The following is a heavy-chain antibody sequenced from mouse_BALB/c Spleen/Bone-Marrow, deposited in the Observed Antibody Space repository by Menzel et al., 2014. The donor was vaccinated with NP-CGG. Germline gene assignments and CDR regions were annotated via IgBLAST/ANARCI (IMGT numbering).Heavy chain of an antibody. Sequence: VQGVESGAELAKPGASVKMSCKASGYTFTSYWMHWVKQRPGQGLEWIGYINPSTGYTEYNQKSKDKATLTADKSSSTAYMQLSSLTSGDSAVYYCARQITTVDYAMDYCGQGTSVTVSS. CDR3: ARQITTVDYAMDY. D-gene: IGHD1-1*01. CDR2: INPSTGYT. V-gene: IGHV1-7*01. CDR1: GYTFTSYW. J-gene: IGHJ4*01.